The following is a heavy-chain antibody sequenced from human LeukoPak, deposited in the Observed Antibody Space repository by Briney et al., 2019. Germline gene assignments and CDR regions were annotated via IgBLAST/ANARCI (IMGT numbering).Heavy chain of an antibody. CDR1: GFTFSDYH. CDR3: AKVGYYDSSGYYYLDAFDI. D-gene: IGHD3-22*01. CDR2: ISSSGSTI. V-gene: IGHV3-11*01. Sequence: GGSLRLSCAASGFTFSDYHMSWLRQAPGKGLEGVSYISSSGSTIYYADSVKGRFTISRDNAKNSLYLQMNSLRAEDTALYYCAKVGYYDSSGYYYLDAFDIRGQGTMVTVSS. J-gene: IGHJ3*02.